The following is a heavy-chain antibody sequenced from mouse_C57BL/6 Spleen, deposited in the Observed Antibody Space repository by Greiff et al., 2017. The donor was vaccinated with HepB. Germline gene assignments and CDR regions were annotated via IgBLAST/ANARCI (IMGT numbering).Heavy chain of an antibody. CDR2: ISSGSSTI. D-gene: IGHD1-1*01. CDR1: GFNFSDYG. V-gene: IGHV5-17*01. J-gene: IGHJ2*01. CDR3: ARGIYYYGSSPFDY. Sequence: EVKLMESGGGLVKPGGSLKLSCAASGFNFSDYGMHWVRQAPEKGLEWVAYISSGSSTIYYADTVKGRFTISRDNAKNTLFLQMTSLRSEDTAMYYCARGIYYYGSSPFDYWGQGTTLTVSS.